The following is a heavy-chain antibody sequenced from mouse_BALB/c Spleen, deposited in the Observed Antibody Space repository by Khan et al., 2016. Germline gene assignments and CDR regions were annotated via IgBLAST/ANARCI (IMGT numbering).Heavy chain of an antibody. D-gene: IGHD1-1*02. Sequence: VQLQQSGPGLMKPSQSLSLTCTVTGYSITSDYAWNWIRQFPGNKLEWMGYINYSGDTHYNPSLKSRISITRDTSKNQFFLQLNSVTTEDAATYYCAREDYSWFTYWGQGTLVPVSA. CDR3: AREDYSWFTY. CDR2: INYSGDT. CDR1: GYSITSDYA. J-gene: IGHJ3*01. V-gene: IGHV3-2*02.